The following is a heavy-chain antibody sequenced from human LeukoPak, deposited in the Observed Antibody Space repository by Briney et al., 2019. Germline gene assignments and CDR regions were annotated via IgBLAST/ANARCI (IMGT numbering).Heavy chain of an antibody. J-gene: IGHJ4*02. V-gene: IGHV1-69*13. CDR1: GGTFSSYA. CDR2: IIPIFGTA. CDR3: ARVGRQYSQEFDY. D-gene: IGHD2-21*01. Sequence: SVKVSCKASGGTFSSYAISWVRQAPGQGLEWMGGIIPIFGTANYAQKFQGRVTITADESTSTAYMELSSLRSEDTAVYYCARVGRQYSQEFDYWGQGTPVAVSS.